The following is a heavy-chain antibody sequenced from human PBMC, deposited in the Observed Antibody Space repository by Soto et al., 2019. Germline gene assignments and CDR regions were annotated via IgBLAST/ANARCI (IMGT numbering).Heavy chain of an antibody. D-gene: IGHD6-19*01. CDR2: SSWNSGFI. CDR1: GFTFDDYA. Sequence: EVQLVESGGGLVQPGKSLRLSCAASGFTFDDYAMHWVRQVPGKGLEWVSGSSWNSGFIAYADSVKGRFTISRDNAKDSLYLEMKSLRFEDSALYFCAKETSNGGGFLDLKPWGQGTLVSVSS. J-gene: IGHJ5*02. CDR3: AKETSNGGGFLDLKP. V-gene: IGHV3-9*01.